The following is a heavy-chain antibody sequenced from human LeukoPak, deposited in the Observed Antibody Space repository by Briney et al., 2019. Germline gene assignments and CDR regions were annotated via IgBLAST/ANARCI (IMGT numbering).Heavy chain of an antibody. CDR2: ISGSGGST. V-gene: IGHV3-23*01. CDR1: GFTFSSYA. CDR3: AKGVAGLLPNFDY. D-gene: IGHD6-19*01. J-gene: IGHJ4*02. Sequence: PGGSLRLSCVVSGFTFSSYAMSWVRQAPGKGLERVSGISGSGGSTYYADSVKGRFTISRDNSQKTLHLQMNSLRAEDTAVYYCAKGVAGLLPNFDYWGQGTLVTVSS.